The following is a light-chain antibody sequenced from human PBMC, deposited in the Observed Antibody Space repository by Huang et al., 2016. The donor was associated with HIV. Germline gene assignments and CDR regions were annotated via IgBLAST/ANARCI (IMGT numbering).Light chain of an antibody. CDR3: QQYYSTPPYT. CDR1: QSVLYSSNNKNY. J-gene: IGKJ2*01. CDR2: WAS. Sequence: DIVMTQSPDSLAVSLGGRATINCKSSQSVLYSSNNKNYLAWYQQKPGPPPKLLIYWASTRESVVPDRFSGSGSGTDFTLTISSLQAEDVAVYYCQQYYSTPPYTFGQGTKLEIK. V-gene: IGKV4-1*01.